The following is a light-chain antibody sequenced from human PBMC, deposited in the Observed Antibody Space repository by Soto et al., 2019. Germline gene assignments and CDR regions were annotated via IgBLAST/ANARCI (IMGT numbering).Light chain of an antibody. CDR2: GAS. Sequence: QSPGTVSLSPGESATLSCRASQSISRSDLAWYQHRPGQSPRLLIYGASTRATGIPERFSGSGSGTDFTLTISRLEPEDFAVYYCQDYGSSAWTFGQGTKVDIK. J-gene: IGKJ1*01. CDR1: QSISRSD. V-gene: IGKV3-20*01. CDR3: QDYGSSAWT.